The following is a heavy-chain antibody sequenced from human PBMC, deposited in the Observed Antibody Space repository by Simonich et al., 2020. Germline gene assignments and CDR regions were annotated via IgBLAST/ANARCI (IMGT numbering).Heavy chain of an antibody. V-gene: IGHV1-2*02. CDR1: GYTFTGYY. J-gene: IGHJ3*02. CDR3: ARVRFEAFDI. Sequence: QVQLVQSGAEVKKPGASVKVSCKASGYTFTGYYMHWVRQAPGQGLEWIGWINPNSGGTNYQKKFQGRVTMTRDTSISTAYMELSRLRSDDTAVYYCARVRFEAFDIWGQGTMVTVSS. CDR2: INPNSGGT.